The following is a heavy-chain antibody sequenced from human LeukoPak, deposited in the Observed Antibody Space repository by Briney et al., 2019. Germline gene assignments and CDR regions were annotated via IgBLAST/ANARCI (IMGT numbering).Heavy chain of an antibody. V-gene: IGHV4-59*08. J-gene: IGHJ3*02. D-gene: IGHD6-19*01. CDR3: ARPRSSGWYGAFDI. CDR1: GDSIGGFY. CDR2: IYNIGST. Sequence: SETPSPPCTVSGDSIGGFYWGWIPQPPGEGLEWICYIYNIGSTTYNPSLKSRVTISLDASKNLLSLELSSVTAADTAVYYCARPRSSGWYGAFDIWGQGTMVTVSS.